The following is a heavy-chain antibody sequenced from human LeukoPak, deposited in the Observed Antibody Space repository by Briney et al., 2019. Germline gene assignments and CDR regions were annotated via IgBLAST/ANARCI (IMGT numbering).Heavy chain of an antibody. CDR2: FDPEDGET. J-gene: IGHJ4*02. V-gene: IGHV1-24*01. D-gene: IGHD3-22*01. Sequence: ASVKVSCKVSGYTLTELSMHWVRQAPGKGLEWMGGFDPEDGETIYAQKFQGRVTMTEDTSTDTAYMERSSLRSEDTAVYYCATARQYYYDSSGHPYFDYWGQGTLVTVSS. CDR3: ATARQYYYDSSGHPYFDY. CDR1: GYTLTELS.